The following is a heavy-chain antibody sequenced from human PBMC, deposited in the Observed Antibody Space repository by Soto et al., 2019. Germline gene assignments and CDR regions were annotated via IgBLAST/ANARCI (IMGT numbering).Heavy chain of an antibody. J-gene: IGHJ5*02. D-gene: IGHD3-3*02. V-gene: IGHV3-23*01. CDR3: AQGGQFSNPFDH. Sequence: PGGSLRLFSVAAGIPVSTNAMSRIRQAPGKGLEWVSTISSGGDRTYYADSVKGRFTISRDNSHYTLYLQMNSLRVDDTATYFFAQGGQFSNPFDHRGQGNPVTASS. CDR1: GIPVSTNA. CDR2: ISSGGDRT.